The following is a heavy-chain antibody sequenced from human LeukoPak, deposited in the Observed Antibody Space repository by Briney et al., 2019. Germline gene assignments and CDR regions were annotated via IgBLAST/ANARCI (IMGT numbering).Heavy chain of an antibody. CDR2: INPNSGGT. CDR1: GYTFTGYY. D-gene: IGHD5-18*01. CDR3: ARGGVDGYSYGYDY. V-gene: IGHV1-2*02. J-gene: IGHJ4*02. Sequence: ASVKVSCKASGYTFTGYYMHWVRQAPGQGLEWMGWINPNSGGTNYAQKFQGRVTITADKSTSTAYMELSSLRSEDTAVYYCARGGVDGYSYGYDYWGQGALVTVSS.